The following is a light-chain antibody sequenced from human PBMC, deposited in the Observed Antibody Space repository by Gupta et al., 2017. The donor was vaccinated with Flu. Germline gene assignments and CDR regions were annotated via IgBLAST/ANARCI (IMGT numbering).Light chain of an antibody. CDR1: SSDVGGYNY. CDR2: EVS. CDR3: SSYTSSSTLV. Sequence: QSALTQHDSVSGSPGQSITIICTGTSSDVGGYNYFSWYQPHPGKAPKLMIYEVSNRPSGVSNRFSGSKSGNTASLTISGLQAEDEADYYCSSYTSSSTLVFGTGTKVTVL. V-gene: IGLV2-14*01. J-gene: IGLJ1*01.